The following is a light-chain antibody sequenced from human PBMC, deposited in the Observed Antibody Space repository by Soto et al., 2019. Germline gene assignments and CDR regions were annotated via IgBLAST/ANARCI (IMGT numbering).Light chain of an antibody. CDR3: QQYGSSPPFT. V-gene: IGKV3-20*01. CDR2: GAS. Sequence: EIVLTQSPGTLSLSPGERATLSCRASQSVSSRYLAWYQQKPGQAPRLLMYGASNRATGIPDRFSGSGSGTDFTLTIRRLEAEAFAVYFCQQYGSSPPFTFGQGTKVEIK. CDR1: QSVSSRY. J-gene: IGKJ2*01.